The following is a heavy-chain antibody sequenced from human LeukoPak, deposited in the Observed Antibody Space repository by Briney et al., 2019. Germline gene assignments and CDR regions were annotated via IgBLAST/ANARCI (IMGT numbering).Heavy chain of an antibody. J-gene: IGHJ4*02. V-gene: IGHV3-30-3*01. CDR2: ISYDGYDK. D-gene: IGHD2-21*01. CDR1: GFTFNDYA. CDR3: ARDFFPIVDSTWYEIGY. Sequence: SGGSLSLSCAASGFTFNDYAMYWVRQAPGKGLEWVTLISYDGYDKSYADSVRGRFTISRDNSRNTLYLQMDSLRSEDTAVYYCARDFFPIVDSTWYEIGYWGQGTLVTVSS.